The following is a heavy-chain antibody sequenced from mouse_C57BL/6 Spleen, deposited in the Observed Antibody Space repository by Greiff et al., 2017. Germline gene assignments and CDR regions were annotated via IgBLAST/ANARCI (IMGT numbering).Heavy chain of an antibody. CDR3: TRPYYYGTLFYYAMDY. CDR2: IDPETGGT. CDR1: GYTFTDYE. Sequence: QVQLQQSGAELVRPGASVTLSCKASGYTFTDYEMHWVKQTPVHGLEWIGAIDPETGGTAYNQKFKGKAILTADKSSSTAYMELRSLTSEDSAVYYCTRPYYYGTLFYYAMDYWGQGTSVTVSS. V-gene: IGHV1-15*01. D-gene: IGHD1-1*01. J-gene: IGHJ4*01.